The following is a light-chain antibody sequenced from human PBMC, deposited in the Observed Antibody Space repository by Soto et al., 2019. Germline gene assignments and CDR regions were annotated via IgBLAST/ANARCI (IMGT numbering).Light chain of an antibody. Sequence: EIVLTQSPDTLSLSPGGRATLSCRARQSVTTRLAGYQQKPGQPPRLLISGASVRASGVPVRISGSGSGTDFTLTISRLDPEDFALYYCQQYGGSPITFGLGTRLEVK. CDR3: QQYGGSPIT. CDR2: GAS. J-gene: IGKJ5*01. V-gene: IGKV3-20*01. CDR1: QSVTTR.